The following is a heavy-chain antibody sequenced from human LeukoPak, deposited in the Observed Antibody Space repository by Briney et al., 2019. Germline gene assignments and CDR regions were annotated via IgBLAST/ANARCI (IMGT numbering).Heavy chain of an antibody. J-gene: IGHJ4*02. Sequence: GGSLRLSCAASGFIFTTYSMNWVRQAPGKGLEWVSYISSSGSTIYYADSVKGRFTMSRDNAQHSLFLQMNRLRAEDTAVYHCTRGGLGSWTFDSWGQGTLVTASS. D-gene: IGHD1-26*01. V-gene: IGHV3-48*04. CDR1: GFIFTTYS. CDR3: TRGGLGSWTFDS. CDR2: ISSSGSTI.